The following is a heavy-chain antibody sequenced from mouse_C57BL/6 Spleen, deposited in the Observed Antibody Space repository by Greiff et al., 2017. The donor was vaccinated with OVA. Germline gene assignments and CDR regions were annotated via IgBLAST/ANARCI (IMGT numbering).Heavy chain of an antibody. CDR2: IHPNSGST. Sequence: QVQLQQPGAELVKPGASVKLSCKASGYTFTSYWMHWVKQRPGQGLEWIGMIHPNSGSTNYNEKFTSKATLTVDKSSSTAYMQLSSLTSEDSAVYYCAREEVQIPYAMDYWGQGTSVTVSS. J-gene: IGHJ4*01. D-gene: IGHD2-14*01. V-gene: IGHV1-64*01. CDR1: GYTFTSYW. CDR3: AREEVQIPYAMDY.